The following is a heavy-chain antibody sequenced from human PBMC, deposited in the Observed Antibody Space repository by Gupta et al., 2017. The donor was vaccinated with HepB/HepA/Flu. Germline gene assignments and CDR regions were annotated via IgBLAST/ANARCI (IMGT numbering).Heavy chain of an antibody. D-gene: IGHD3-10*01. CDR2: ISYDGSNK. CDR1: GFTFSSYA. Sequence: QVQLVASGGGVVQPGRSLRLSCAASGFTFSSYALHWVRQAPGKGLEWVAVISYDGSNKYYADSVKGRFTISRDNSKNTLYRQMNSLRAEDTAVYYCARDSGSYYFDYWGQGTLVTVSS. V-gene: IGHV3-30-3*01. J-gene: IGHJ4*02. CDR3: ARDSGSYYFDY.